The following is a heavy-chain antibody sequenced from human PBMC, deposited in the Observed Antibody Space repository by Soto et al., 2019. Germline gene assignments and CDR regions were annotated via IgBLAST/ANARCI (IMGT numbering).Heavy chain of an antibody. CDR3: AKDRVIQLLPIWPDP. J-gene: IGHJ5*02. Sequence: PGGSRSRSCLASGFRFSSYGMHLVRQAPGKGLEWVAFVSSDGNNKYYAESVKGRFTISRDNAKNTLYLQVDRLTVDDTAVYYCAKDRVIQLLPIWPDPWGQGTVVTVSS. CDR1: GFRFSSYG. CDR2: VSSDGNNK. D-gene: IGHD2-2*01. V-gene: IGHV3-30*18.